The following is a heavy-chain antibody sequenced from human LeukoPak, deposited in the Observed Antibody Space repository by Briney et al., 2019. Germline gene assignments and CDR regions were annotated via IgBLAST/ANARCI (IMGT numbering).Heavy chain of an antibody. CDR3: ARGWLAETMVVTPYNY. CDR1: GGTFSSYA. V-gene: IGHV1-69*13. J-gene: IGHJ4*02. CDR2: IIPIFGTA. Sequence: SVKVSCKASGGTFSSYAISWVRQAPGQGLEWMGGIIPIFGTANYAQKFQGRVTITAVESMSTAYMELSSLRSVDTAVYYCARGWLAETMVVTPYNYWGQGTLVTVSS. D-gene: IGHD2-21*02.